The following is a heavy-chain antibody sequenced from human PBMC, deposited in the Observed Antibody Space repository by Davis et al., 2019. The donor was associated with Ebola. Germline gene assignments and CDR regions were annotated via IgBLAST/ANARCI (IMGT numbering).Heavy chain of an antibody. CDR2: ISTSGSS. Sequence: PGGSLRLSCTVSGGSISSYYWSWIRQPAGKGLEWIGHISTSGSSNYNPSLRSRVTISIDTSKNQFSLKLSSVTAADTAVYYCARGLSSGWTYYFDYWGQGTLVTVSS. CDR1: GGSISSYY. J-gene: IGHJ4*02. V-gene: IGHV4-4*07. D-gene: IGHD6-19*01. CDR3: ARGLSSGWTYYFDY.